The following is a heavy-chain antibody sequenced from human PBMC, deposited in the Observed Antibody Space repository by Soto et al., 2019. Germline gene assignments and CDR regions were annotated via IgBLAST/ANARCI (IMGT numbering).Heavy chain of an antibody. J-gene: IGHJ3*02. CDR3: AREGDSGYDHAFDI. D-gene: IGHD5-12*01. CDR2: IYYSGYT. CDR1: GGSISSSGNY. V-gene: IGHV4-31*03. Sequence: QVQLQESGPGLLKPSQTLSLTCTVSGGSISSSGNYWGWIRQHPGKGLEWIGYIYYSGYTFYNPSLKSRVTISVDTSKTQFSLKLSSVTAADTAVYYCAREGDSGYDHAFDIWGQGTMVTVSS.